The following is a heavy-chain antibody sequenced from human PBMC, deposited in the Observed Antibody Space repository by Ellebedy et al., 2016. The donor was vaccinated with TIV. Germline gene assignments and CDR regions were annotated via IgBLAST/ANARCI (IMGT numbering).Heavy chain of an antibody. D-gene: IGHD3-3*01. CDR3: ARDVGRSGYFWYFDL. V-gene: IGHV1-2*04. CDR1: GYTFTGYY. J-gene: IGHJ2*01. CDR2: INPNSGGT. Sequence: ASVKVSCKASGYTFTGYYMHWVRQVPGQGLEWMGWINPNSGGTKYAQNFQGWVTMTRDTSISTAYIELSRLTSDDTAMYYCARDVGRSGYFWYFDLWGRGTLVTVSS.